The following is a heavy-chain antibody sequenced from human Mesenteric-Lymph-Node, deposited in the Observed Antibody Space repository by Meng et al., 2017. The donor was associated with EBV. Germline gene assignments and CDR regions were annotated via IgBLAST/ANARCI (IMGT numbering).Heavy chain of an antibody. CDR3: ASYRIGSPTGFDY. J-gene: IGHJ4*02. CDR1: GDSISNSKW. Sequence: QVQLQESGPGLVKPSGTLSLTCTVSGDSISNSKWWSCVRQPPGKELEWIGEVYHTGSTNYNPSLKSRIIISVDKSRNQFSLILSFVTAADTAVYFCASYRIGSPTGFDYWGRGTLVTVSS. V-gene: IGHV4-4*02. CDR2: VYHTGST. D-gene: IGHD1-26*01.